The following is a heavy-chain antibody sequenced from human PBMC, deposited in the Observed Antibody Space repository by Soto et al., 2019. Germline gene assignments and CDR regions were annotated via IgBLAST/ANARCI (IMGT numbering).Heavy chain of an antibody. CDR1: GFTFSSYA. D-gene: IGHD3-22*01. Sequence: PGGSLRLSCAASGFTFSSYAMSWVCQAPGKGLEWVSAISVSGGSTYYADSVKGRFTISRDNSKNTLYLQMNSLRAEDTAVYYCAKDKGNYYDSSGYYYWGQGTLVTVSS. J-gene: IGHJ4*02. V-gene: IGHV3-23*01. CDR2: ISVSGGST. CDR3: AKDKGNYYDSSGYYY.